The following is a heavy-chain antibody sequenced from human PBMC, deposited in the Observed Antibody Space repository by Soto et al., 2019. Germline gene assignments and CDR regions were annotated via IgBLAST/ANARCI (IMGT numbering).Heavy chain of an antibody. V-gene: IGHV1-18*01. D-gene: IGHD1-1*01. CDR2: ISAYNGTT. CDR3: ARDEAYKWNDGGWFDP. CDR1: GYTFTSYG. Sequence: QVQLVQSGAEVKKPGASVKVSCKASGYTFTSYGISWVRQASGQGLEWMGWISAYNGTTKYAQKLQGSVTMTTDTSTITAYMELRCLRSDDTAVYYCARDEAYKWNDGGWFDPWRQGTLVTVSS. J-gene: IGHJ5*02.